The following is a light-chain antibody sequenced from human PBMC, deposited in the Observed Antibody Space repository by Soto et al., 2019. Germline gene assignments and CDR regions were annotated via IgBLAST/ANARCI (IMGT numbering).Light chain of an antibody. J-gene: IGLJ1*01. V-gene: IGLV2-14*01. CDR3: SSYTSSSTYV. CDR1: SSDVGGYNY. Sequence: QSALTQPASVSGSPGQSITISCTGTSSDVGGYNYISWYQQHPGKAPTLMIYDVSNRPSGVSNRFSGSKSGNTASLTIYGLQSEDEADYYCSSYTSSSTYVFGTGTKVTVL. CDR2: DVS.